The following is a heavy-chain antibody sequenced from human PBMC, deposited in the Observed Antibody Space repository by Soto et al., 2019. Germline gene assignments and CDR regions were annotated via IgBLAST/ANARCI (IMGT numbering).Heavy chain of an antibody. J-gene: IGHJ5*02. Sequence: LRLSCAASGFTFSSHGMHWVRQAPGKGLEWVAVISYDGSNKYYADSVKGRFTISRDNSKNTLYLQMNSLRAEDTAVYYCAKSSSGWYSGWFDPWGQGTLVTVSS. CDR1: GFTFSSHG. CDR3: AKSSSGWYSGWFDP. CDR2: ISYDGSNK. D-gene: IGHD6-19*01. V-gene: IGHV3-30*18.